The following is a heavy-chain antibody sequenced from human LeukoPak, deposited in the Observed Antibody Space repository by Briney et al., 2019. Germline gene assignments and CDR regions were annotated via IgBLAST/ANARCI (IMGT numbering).Heavy chain of an antibody. CDR3: ARIFREYCSSTSCYWPNYYYYGMDV. CDR2: ISSSGSTI. D-gene: IGHD2-2*01. J-gene: IGHJ6*04. CDR1: GFTFSSHE. Sequence: GGSLRLSCAASGFTFSSHEMNWVRQAPGKGLEWVSYISSSGSTIYYADSVKGRFTISRDNAKNSLYLQMNSLRAEDTAVYYCARIFREYCSSTSCYWPNYYYYGMDVWGKGTTVTVSS. V-gene: IGHV3-48*03.